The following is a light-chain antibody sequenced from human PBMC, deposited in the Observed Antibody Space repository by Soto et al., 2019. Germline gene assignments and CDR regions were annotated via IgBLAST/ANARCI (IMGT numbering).Light chain of an antibody. V-gene: IGKV3-20*01. Sequence: EIVLTQPPGSLSLSPGERATLSCRSSQSVSSTYLAWYQQKPGQAPRLLIYGASSRASGIPDRFSGSGSGTDFTLTISRLDPEDFAVYYCQQYGRSSLTFGPGTKVDIK. CDR1: QSVSSTY. J-gene: IGKJ3*01. CDR3: QQYGRSSLT. CDR2: GAS.